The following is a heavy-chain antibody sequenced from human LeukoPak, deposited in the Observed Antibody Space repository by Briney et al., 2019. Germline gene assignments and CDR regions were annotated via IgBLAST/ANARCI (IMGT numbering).Heavy chain of an antibody. CDR2: ISGSGGST. V-gene: IGHV3-23*01. D-gene: IGHD6-13*01. CDR1: GFTFSSYG. CDR3: AKRRAAAGPRGVFDY. Sequence: SGGSLRLSCAASGFTFSSYGMHWVRQAPGKGLEWVSAISGSGGSTYYADSVKGRFTISRDNSKNTLYLQMNSLRAEDTAVYYCAKRRAAAGPRGVFDYWGQGTLVTVSS. J-gene: IGHJ4*02.